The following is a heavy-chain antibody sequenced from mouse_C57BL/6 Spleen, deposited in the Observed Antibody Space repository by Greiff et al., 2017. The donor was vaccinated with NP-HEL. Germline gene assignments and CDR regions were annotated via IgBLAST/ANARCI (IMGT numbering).Heavy chain of an antibody. D-gene: IGHD3-2*02. V-gene: IGHV1-15*01. CDR1: GYTFTDYE. CDR2: IDPETGGT. J-gene: IGHJ3*01. Sequence: QVQLQQSGAELVRPGASVTLSCKASGYTFTDYEMHWVKQTPVHGLEWIGAIDPETGGTAYNQKFKGKAILTADKSSSTAYMELRSLTSEDSAVYYCTRRDSSEFAYWGQGTLVTVSS. CDR3: TRRDSSEFAY.